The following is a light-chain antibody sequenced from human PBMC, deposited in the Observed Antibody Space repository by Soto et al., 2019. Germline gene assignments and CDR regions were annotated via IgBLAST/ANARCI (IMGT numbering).Light chain of an antibody. CDR3: QQYGSSGT. J-gene: IGKJ1*01. V-gene: IGKV3-15*01. CDR1: QSVSIN. Sequence: TVLTQSPATLSVSPGERASLSCRASQSVSINLAWYQQKPGQAPRLLIYGASTRATGIPARFSGSGSGTEFTLTINSLQSEDFAVYYCQQYGSSGTVGQGTKVDSK. CDR2: GAS.